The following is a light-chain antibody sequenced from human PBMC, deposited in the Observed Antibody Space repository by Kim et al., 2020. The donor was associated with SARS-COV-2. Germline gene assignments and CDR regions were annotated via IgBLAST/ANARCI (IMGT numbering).Light chain of an antibody. V-gene: IGLV3-21*04. CDR3: QVWDSSSDHRV. J-gene: IGLJ3*02. Sequence: PGKKTRITCGGNNIGSKSVHWYQQKPGQAPVLVIYYDSDRPSGIPERFSGSNSGNTATLTISRVEAGDEADYYCQVWDSSSDHRVFGGGTQLTVL. CDR2: YDS. CDR1: NIGSKS.